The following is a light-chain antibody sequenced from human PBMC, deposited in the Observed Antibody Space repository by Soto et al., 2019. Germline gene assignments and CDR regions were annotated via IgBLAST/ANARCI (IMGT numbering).Light chain of an antibody. V-gene: IGKV3-20*01. CDR2: AAS. CDR3: QQYNSSPWT. CDR1: QSISSSY. J-gene: IGKJ1*01. Sequence: EIVLTQSPCTLSLSLGERATLSCRASQSISSSYVAWYQKKPGQAPRLLIYAASSRATGVPSRFSGSGSGTDFTLTISRLQPEDFAVYYCQQYNSSPWTFGQGTKVEIK.